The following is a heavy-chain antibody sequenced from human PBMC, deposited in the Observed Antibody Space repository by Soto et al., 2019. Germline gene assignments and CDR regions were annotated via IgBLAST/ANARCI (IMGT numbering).Heavy chain of an antibody. J-gene: IGHJ6*02. Sequence: QVQLQESGPGLVKPSQTLSLTCTVSGGSISSVGYYWSWIRQDPGKGLEWIGYIYYSGSTYYNPSLKSRLTISVDTSKNQFSLKLSSVTAADTAVYYCARDPGYTYGFMDVWGQGTTVTVSS. V-gene: IGHV4-31*03. D-gene: IGHD5-18*01. CDR1: GGSISSVGYY. CDR2: IYYSGST. CDR3: ARDPGYTYGFMDV.